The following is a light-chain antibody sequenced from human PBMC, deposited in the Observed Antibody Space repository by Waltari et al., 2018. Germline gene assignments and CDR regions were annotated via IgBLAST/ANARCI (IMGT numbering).Light chain of an antibody. CDR2: SAS. CDR3: QQTSTTPET. V-gene: IGKV1-39*01. CDR1: QSICTY. J-gene: IGKJ4*01. Sequence: DIQMTQSPSSLSASVGDRVTITCRASQSICTYLNWYQQRPGKAPKRLIYSASTLQGGVPSRFSGSGSATDFTLTISGLRPGDVATYYCQQTSTTPETFGGGTRVEI.